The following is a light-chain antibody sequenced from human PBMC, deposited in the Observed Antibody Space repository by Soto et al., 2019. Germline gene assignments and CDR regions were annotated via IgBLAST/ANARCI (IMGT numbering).Light chain of an antibody. CDR2: DVS. J-gene: IGLJ2*01. Sequence: QAVVTQPASVSGSPGQSITISCTGTSSDVGGYNYVSWYQQHAGKAPKLMIYDVSNRPSGVSDRFSGSKSGNTASLTISGLQAEDEADYYCSSYTSSITLVFGGGTKVTVL. V-gene: IGLV2-14*03. CDR3: SSYTSSITLV. CDR1: SSDVGGYNY.